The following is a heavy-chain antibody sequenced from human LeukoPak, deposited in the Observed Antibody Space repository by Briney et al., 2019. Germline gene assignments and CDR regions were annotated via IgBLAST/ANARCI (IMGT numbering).Heavy chain of an antibody. Sequence: SETLSLTCTVSGGSISSGDYYWSWIRQPPGKGLEWIVYIYYSGSTYYNPSLKSRVTISVDTSKNQFSLKLSSVTAADTAVYYCARQNYYDSSGHFDYWGQGTLVTVSS. J-gene: IGHJ4*02. V-gene: IGHV4-30-4*01. CDR2: IYYSGST. CDR3: ARQNYYDSSGHFDY. CDR1: GGSISSGDYY. D-gene: IGHD3-22*01.